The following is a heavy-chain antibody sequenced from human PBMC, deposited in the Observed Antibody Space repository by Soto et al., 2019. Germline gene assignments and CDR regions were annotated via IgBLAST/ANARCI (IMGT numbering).Heavy chain of an antibody. CDR1: GGSFSDYA. Sequence: QVQLDQSGPEQKRPGSSVKVSCKAAGGSFSDYALSWVRQASGQRLEWIGGIIPVFGTTNYAQRFQDRVTITPDGSATTAHMELRSLRNDDTAVYFCARGRGMGFSSTWNIYWYYNMDVWGQGTAVTVSS. D-gene: IGHD6-13*01. V-gene: IGHV1-69*01. CDR2: IIPVFGTT. CDR3: ARGRGMGFSSTWNIYWYYNMDV. J-gene: IGHJ6*01.